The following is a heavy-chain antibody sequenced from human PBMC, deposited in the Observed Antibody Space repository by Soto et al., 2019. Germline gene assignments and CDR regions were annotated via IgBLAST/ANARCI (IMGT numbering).Heavy chain of an antibody. CDR1: GGSFSGYY. D-gene: IGHD5-18*01. CDR3: AAMPTTGYSYGYNWFDP. V-gene: IGHV4-59*01. CDR2: IYYSGST. Sequence: SETLSLTCAVYGGSFSGYYWIWIRQPPGKGLEWIGYIYYSGSTNYNPSLKSRVTISVDTSKNQFSLKLSSVTAADTAVYYCAAMPTTGYSYGYNWFDPWGQGILVTVSS. J-gene: IGHJ5*02.